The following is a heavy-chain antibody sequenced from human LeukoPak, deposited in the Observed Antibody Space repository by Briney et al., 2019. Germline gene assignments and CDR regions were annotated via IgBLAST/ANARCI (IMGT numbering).Heavy chain of an antibody. CDR1: RFTFSNYW. CDR3: ARLLNYYDSSGYQYYDYYMDV. J-gene: IGHJ6*03. CDR2: IKQDGSEK. Sequence: PGGSPRLSCAASRFTFSNYWMSWVRQAPGKGLEWVANIKQDGSEKYYVDSVKGRFTISRDNAKNSLYLQMNSLRAEDTAVYYCARLLNYYDSSGYQYYDYYMDVWGKGTTVTVSS. D-gene: IGHD3-22*01. V-gene: IGHV3-7*01.